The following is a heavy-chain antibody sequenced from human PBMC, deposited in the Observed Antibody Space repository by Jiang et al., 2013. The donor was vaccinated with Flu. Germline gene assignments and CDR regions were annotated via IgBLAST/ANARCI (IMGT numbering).Heavy chain of an antibody. CDR2: IYYSGST. J-gene: IGHJ1*01. V-gene: IGHV4-31*03. Sequence: GPGLVKPSQTLSLTCTVSGGSISSGGYYWSWIRQHPGKGLEWIGYIYYSGSTYYNPSLKSRVTISVDTSKNQFSLKLSSVTAADTAVYYCARQIVVVPAAPGYFQHWGQGTLVTVSS. D-gene: IGHD2-2*01. CDR1: GGSISSGGYY. CDR3: ARQIVVVPAAPGYFQH.